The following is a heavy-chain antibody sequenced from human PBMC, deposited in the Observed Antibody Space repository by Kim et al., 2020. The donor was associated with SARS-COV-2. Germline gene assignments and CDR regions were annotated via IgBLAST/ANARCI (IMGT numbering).Heavy chain of an antibody. V-gene: IGHV1-8*01. CDR1: GYTFTSYD. J-gene: IGHJ6*01. CDR2: MNPNSGNA. D-gene: IGHD2-21*01. CDR3: ASGDLKSIVVVIVPCPYYY. Sequence: ASVKVSCKASGYTFTSYDINWVRQATGQGLEWMVWMNPNSGNAGYAQKFQGRVTMTTNTSISTAYMELSSLRSEDTAVYYCASGDLKSIVVVIVPCPYYY.